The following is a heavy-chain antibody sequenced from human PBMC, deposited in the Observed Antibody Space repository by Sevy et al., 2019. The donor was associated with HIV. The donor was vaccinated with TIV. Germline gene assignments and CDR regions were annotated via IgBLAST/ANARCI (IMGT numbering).Heavy chain of an antibody. CDR2: IYYSGST. CDR1: GGSISSSSYY. J-gene: IGHJ4*02. D-gene: IGHD2-8*01. Sequence: SETLSLTCTVSGGSISSSSYYWGWIRQPPGKGLEWIGSIYYSGSTYYNPSLKSRVTISVDTSKNQFSLKLSSVTAADTAVYYCARDKWGYCTNGVCQKWFDYWGQGTLVTVSS. V-gene: IGHV4-39*02. CDR3: ARDKWGYCTNGVCQKWFDY.